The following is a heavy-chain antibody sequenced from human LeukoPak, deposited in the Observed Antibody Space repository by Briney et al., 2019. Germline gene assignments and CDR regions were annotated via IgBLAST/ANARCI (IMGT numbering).Heavy chain of an antibody. D-gene: IGHD7-27*01. J-gene: IGHJ4*02. V-gene: IGHV4-61*02. CDR1: GGSISSCSYY. CDR2: IYTSGST. Sequence: SQTLSLTCTVSGGSISSCSYYWSWIRQPAGKGLEWIGRIYTSGSTNYNPSLKSLVTISVDTSKNQFSLKLSSVTTADTAVYYCARSRLGMGLDYWGQGTLVTVSS. CDR3: ARSRLGMGLDY.